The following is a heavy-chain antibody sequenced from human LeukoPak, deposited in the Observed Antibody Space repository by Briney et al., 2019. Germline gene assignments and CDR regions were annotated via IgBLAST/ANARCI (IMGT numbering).Heavy chain of an antibody. CDR3: ARSRRGKMGYYVSRNDY. Sequence: SETLSLTCAVYGGSFSGYYWSWIRQPPGKGLEWIGEINHSGSTNYNPSLKSRVTISVDTSKNQFSLKLSSVTAADTAVYYCARSRRGKMGYYVSRNDYWGQGTLVTVSS. CDR2: INHSGST. CDR1: GGSFSGYY. D-gene: IGHD3-10*01. V-gene: IGHV4-34*01. J-gene: IGHJ4*02.